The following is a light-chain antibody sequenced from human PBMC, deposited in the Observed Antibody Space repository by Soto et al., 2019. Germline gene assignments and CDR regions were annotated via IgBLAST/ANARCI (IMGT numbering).Light chain of an antibody. CDR2: GAS. J-gene: IGKJ3*01. CDR1: QSVSSNY. Sequence: EIVLTQSPGTLSLSPGERATLSSRASQSVSSNYLAWYQQKPGQAPRLLVYGASIRATGVPDRFSGSGSGRDFTLTISRLEPEDFAVYYCQQSGSSLFTFGPGTKVDFK. V-gene: IGKV3-20*01. CDR3: QQSGSSLFT.